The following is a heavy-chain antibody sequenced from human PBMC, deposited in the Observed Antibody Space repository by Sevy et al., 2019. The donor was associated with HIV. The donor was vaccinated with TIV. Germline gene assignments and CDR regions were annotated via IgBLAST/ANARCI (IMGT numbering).Heavy chain of an antibody. CDR3: ARDHVKDGKGGDYYYHAMDV. CDR1: GFTLSDYY. D-gene: IGHD3-16*01. J-gene: IGHJ6*02. CDR2: ISGSDDSGGDDTI. V-gene: IGHV3-11*01. Sequence: GSLRLSCTASGFTLSDYYMSWIRQAPGKGLQWISYISGSDDSGGDDTIYYADSVKGRFTISRDNANNSLYLQMRSLRADDTAVYYCARDHVKDGKGGDYYYHAMDVWGRGTTVTVSS.